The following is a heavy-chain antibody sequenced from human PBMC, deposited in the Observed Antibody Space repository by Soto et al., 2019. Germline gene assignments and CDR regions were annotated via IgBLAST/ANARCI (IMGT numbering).Heavy chain of an antibody. CDR2: MSASGSHI. CDR3: VREFAAFDY. J-gene: IGHJ4*02. V-gene: IGHV3-21*01. CDR1: GFTFSAYT. D-gene: IGHD6-13*01. Sequence: PGWSLRLSCAASGFTFSAYTMNRVRQAPGKGLEWVSFMSASGSHIYYADSMKGRFTISRDNAKNSLYLQMNSLRDEDTAIYFCVREFAAFDYWGQGILVTVSS.